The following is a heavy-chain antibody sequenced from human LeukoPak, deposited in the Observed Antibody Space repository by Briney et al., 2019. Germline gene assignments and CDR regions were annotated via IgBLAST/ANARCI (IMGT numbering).Heavy chain of an antibody. CDR3: ATGGYSSSYAIDV. Sequence: GGALRLSCAASGFTFRDFDMNWGREAPGKGGEWGSYISMRRSNIYYAESVKGGFTISRENAKNSLYLQMNSLRADVTAVYYFATGGYSSSYAIDVWGQGTTVTVSS. V-gene: IGHV3-48*04. CDR2: ISMRRSNI. J-gene: IGHJ6*02. CDR1: GFTFRDFD. D-gene: IGHD6-6*01.